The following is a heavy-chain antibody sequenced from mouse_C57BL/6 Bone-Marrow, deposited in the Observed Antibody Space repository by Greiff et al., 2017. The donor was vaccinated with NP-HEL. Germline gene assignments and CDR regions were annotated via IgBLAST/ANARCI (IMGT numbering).Heavy chain of an antibody. D-gene: IGHD3-3*01. Sequence: EVKLQESGGGLVQSGRSLRLSCATSGFTFSDFYMEWVRQAPGKGLEWIAASRNKANDYTTEYSASVKGRFIVSRDTSQSILYLQMNALRAEDTAIYYCARDGMGTAGAMDYWGQGTSVTVSS. J-gene: IGHJ4*01. CDR3: ARDGMGTAGAMDY. V-gene: IGHV7-1*01. CDR2: SRNKANDYTT. CDR1: GFTFSDFY.